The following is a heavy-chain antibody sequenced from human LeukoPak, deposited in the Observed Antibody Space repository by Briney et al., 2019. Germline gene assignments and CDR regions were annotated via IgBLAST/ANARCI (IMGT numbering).Heavy chain of an antibody. CDR2: ISPNSGGT. CDR1: GYTFTGYY. CDR3: ARGSTYYDSLTGYQESAYFDY. D-gene: IGHD3-9*01. V-gene: IGHV1-2*06. J-gene: IGHJ4*02. Sequence: ASLKLSCKASGYTFTGYYMHWVRQAPGQGLEWMGRISPNSGGTNYAQKFQGRVTMTRDTSISTAYMELSRLRSDDTAVYYSARGSTYYDSLTGYQESAYFDYWGQGTMVTVSS.